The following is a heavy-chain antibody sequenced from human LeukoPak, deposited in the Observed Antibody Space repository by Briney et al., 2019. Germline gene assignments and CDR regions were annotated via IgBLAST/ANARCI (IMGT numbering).Heavy chain of an antibody. D-gene: IGHD1-1*01. CDR2: ISSNGGST. CDR1: GFTFSSYA. V-gene: IGHV3-64D*06. CDR3: VKTSRGYNWNDSPYYFDY. J-gene: IGHJ4*02. Sequence: PGGSLRLSCSASGFTFSSYAMHWVRQAPGKGLEYVSAISSNGGSTYYADSAKGRFTISRDNSKNTLYLQMSSLRAEDTAVYYCVKTSRGYNWNDSPYYFDYWGQGTLVTVSS.